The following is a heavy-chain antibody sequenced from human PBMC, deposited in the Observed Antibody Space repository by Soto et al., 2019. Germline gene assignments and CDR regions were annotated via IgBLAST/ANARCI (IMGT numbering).Heavy chain of an antibody. V-gene: IGHV1-46*01. Sequence: QVQLVQSGAEVQKPGASVKVSCKASGYTFTDYYIHWLRQAPGQGLEWIGLINSADGDTHYAQRFRDRVTMTRETSTTTLFMELSSLGSEDTAIYYCARDTRGWEYGSNFDYWGQGTMVTVSS. CDR1: GYTFTDYY. CDR3: ARDTRGWEYGSNFDY. J-gene: IGHJ4*02. D-gene: IGHD1-26*01. CDR2: INSADGDT.